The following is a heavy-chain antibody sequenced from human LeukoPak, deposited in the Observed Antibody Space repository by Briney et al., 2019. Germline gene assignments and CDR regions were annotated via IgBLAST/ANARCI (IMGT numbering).Heavy chain of an antibody. J-gene: IGHJ6*02. CDR2: IYSSGST. V-gene: IGHV4-59*08. Sequence: SETLSLTCTVSGGSISSYYWSWIRQPPGKGLEWIGYIYSSGSTNYNPSVKSRVTISVDTSKNQFSLKLSSVTAADTAVYYCARHVHCSGGSCYRYGMDGWGQGTTVTVSS. CDR1: GGSISSYY. CDR3: ARHVHCSGGSCYRYGMDG. D-gene: IGHD2-15*01.